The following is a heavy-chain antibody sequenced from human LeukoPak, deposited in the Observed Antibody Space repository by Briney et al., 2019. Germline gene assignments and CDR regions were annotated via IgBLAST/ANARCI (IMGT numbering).Heavy chain of an antibody. V-gene: IGHV1-18*01. J-gene: IGHJ4*02. D-gene: IGHD3-10*01. CDR2: ITTYNSNR. CDR3: ARVSLGSYSLYYFDY. Sequence: ASVKVSCKASGYTFTSYGITWVRRAPGQGLEWMGWITTYNSNRNYAQKVQGRVTMTTDTSTSTAYMELRSLTSDDTAVYYCARVSLGSYSLYYFDYWGQGTLVSVSS. CDR1: GYTFTSYG.